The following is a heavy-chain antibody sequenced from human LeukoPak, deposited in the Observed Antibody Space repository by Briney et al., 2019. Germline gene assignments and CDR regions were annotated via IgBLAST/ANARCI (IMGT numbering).Heavy chain of an antibody. CDR3: ARGGMVRGTLGRRDWFDP. Sequence: PGGSLRLSCAASGFTFSSYWMSWVRQAPGKGLEWVANIKQDGSEKYYVDSVKGRFTISRDNAKNSLYLQMNSLRAEDTAVYYCARGGMVRGTLGRRDWFDPWGQGTLVTVSS. J-gene: IGHJ5*02. V-gene: IGHV3-7*03. CDR2: IKQDGSEK. CDR1: GFTFSSYW. D-gene: IGHD3-10*01.